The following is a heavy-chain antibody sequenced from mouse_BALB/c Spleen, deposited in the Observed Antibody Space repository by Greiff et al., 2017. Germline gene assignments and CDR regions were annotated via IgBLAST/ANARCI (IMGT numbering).Heavy chain of an antibody. V-gene: IGHV1S127*01. CDR2: IDPSDSYT. CDR3: TRRDYEEFAY. J-gene: IGHJ3*01. Sequence: QVQLQQPGAELVKPGASVKMSCKASGYTFTSYWMHWVKQRPGQGLEWIGVIDPSDSYTSYNQKFKGKATLTVDTSSSTAYMQLSSLTSEDSAVYYCTRRDYEEFAYWGQGTLVTVSA. CDR1: GYTFTSYW. D-gene: IGHD2-4*01.